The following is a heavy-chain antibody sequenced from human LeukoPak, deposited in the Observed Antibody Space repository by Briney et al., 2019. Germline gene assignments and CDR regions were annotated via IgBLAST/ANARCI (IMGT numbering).Heavy chain of an antibody. CDR1: GGPISSYY. J-gene: IGHJ6*02. CDR2: IYYSGST. Sequence: SETLSLTCTVSGGPISSYYWSWIRQPPGKGLEWIGYIYYSGSTNYNPSLKSRVTISVDTSKNQFSLKLSSVTAADTAVYYCARLVYYYDSSAYGMDVWGQGTTVTVSS. V-gene: IGHV4-59*08. CDR3: ARLVYYYDSSAYGMDV. D-gene: IGHD3-22*01.